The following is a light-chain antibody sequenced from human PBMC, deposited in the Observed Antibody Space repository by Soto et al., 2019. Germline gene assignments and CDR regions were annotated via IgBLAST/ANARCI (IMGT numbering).Light chain of an antibody. V-gene: IGKV4-1*01. Sequence: DIVMTQSPDSLAVFLGERATIDCKSSQSVFYSSNNRSYLAWYQQKLGQPPKLLIYWASTRESGVPDRFSGSGSVTDFTLTIGSLQPEDVAVYYCQQYYSTPPNFGPGTKVHIK. CDR1: QSVFYSSNNRSY. J-gene: IGKJ3*01. CDR2: WAS. CDR3: QQYYSTPPN.